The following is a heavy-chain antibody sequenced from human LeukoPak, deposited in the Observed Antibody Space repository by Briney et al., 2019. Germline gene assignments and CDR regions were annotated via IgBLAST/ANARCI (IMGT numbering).Heavy chain of an antibody. D-gene: IGHD6-13*01. J-gene: IGHJ5*02. CDR3: ARGHSSSRNWFDP. V-gene: IGHV4-61*02. CDR1: GGSISSGSYY. Sequence: SQTLSLTCTVSGGSISSGSYYWSWIRQPAGKGLEWIGRIYTSGSTNYNPSLKSRVTISVDTSKNQFSLKLSSVTAADTAVYYCARGHSSSRNWFDPWGQGTLVTVSS. CDR2: IYTSGST.